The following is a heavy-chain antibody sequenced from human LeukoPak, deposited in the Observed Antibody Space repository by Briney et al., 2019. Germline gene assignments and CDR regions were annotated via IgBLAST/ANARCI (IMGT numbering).Heavy chain of an antibody. CDR1: GFTFSNAW. V-gene: IGHV3-15*01. D-gene: IGHD5-18*01. CDR2: IKSKTDGGTI. J-gene: IGHJ4*02. CDR3: TTGAEDTAMTNFDY. Sequence: RGSLRLSCAASGFTFSNAWMRWVRQAPGKGLEWVGRIKSKTDGGTIDYAAPVKGRFTISRDDSKNTLYLQMNSLKTEDTAVYYCTTGAEDTAMTNFDYWGQGTLVTVSS.